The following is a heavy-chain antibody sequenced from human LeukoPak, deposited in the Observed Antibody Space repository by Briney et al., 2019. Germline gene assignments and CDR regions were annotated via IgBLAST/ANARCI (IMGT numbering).Heavy chain of an antibody. V-gene: IGHV4-59*01. J-gene: IGHJ4*02. Sequence: SETLSLTCTVSGGSINYYYWMWIRQPPGKGLEWIGCIYYSGSTNYNPSLRGRVTISVDTSKNQFSLKLSSVTAADTAVYYCARHDSSGYYYFDYWGQGTLVTVSS. CDR3: ARHDSSGYYYFDY. CDR1: GGSINYYY. D-gene: IGHD3-22*01. CDR2: IYYSGST.